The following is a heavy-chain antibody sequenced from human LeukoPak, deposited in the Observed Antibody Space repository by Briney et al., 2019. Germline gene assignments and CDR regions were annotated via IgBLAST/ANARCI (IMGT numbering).Heavy chain of an antibody. CDR2: IYYSGST. Sequence: SETPSLTCTVSGGSISSYYWSWIRQPPGKGLEWIGYIYYSGSTNYNPSLKSRVTISVDTSKNQFSLKLSSVTAADTAVYYCARVVSSWHTTFDYWGQGTLVTVSS. J-gene: IGHJ4*02. CDR1: GGSISSYY. CDR3: ARVVSSWHTTFDY. D-gene: IGHD6-13*01. V-gene: IGHV4-59*01.